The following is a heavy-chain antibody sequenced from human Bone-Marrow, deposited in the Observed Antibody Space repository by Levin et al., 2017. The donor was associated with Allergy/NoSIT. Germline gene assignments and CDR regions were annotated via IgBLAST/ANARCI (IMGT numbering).Heavy chain of an antibody. CDR1: GYTFTGYY. J-gene: IGHJ4*02. CDR2: INPNSGGT. D-gene: IGHD3-10*01. CDR3: ARTRGWFGEGDFDY. Sequence: ASVKVSCKASGYTFTGYYMHWVRQAPGQGLEWMGWINPNSGGTNYAQKFQGRVTMTRDTSISTAYMELSRLRSDDTAVYYCARTRGWFGEGDFDYWGQGTLVTVSS. V-gene: IGHV1-2*02.